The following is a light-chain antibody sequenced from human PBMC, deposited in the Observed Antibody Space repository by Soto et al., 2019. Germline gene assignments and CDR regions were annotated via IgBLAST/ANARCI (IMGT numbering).Light chain of an antibody. CDR1: QSVSSRN. Sequence: EIVLTQSPGTVSLSPGERATLSCRASQSVSSRNLAWYRQKPGQAPSLLIFGASNRATGIPDRFSGSGSGTDVTLTISRLEPEDCAGYYCLRYGHPPPAYTFGQGTKLEIK. J-gene: IGKJ2*01. CDR3: LRYGHPPPAYT. CDR2: GAS. V-gene: IGKV3-20*01.